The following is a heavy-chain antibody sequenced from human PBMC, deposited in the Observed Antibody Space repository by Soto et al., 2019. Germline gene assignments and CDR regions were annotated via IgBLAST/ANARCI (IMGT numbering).Heavy chain of an antibody. J-gene: IGHJ2*01. CDR1: GYTFTNYA. Sequence: QVQLVQSGAEVKTPGASVKVSCKASGYTFTNYAIHWVRQAPGQRLEWMGWINGGNGNTKYSQKFQGRATITRDTSASTAYMELSSLRSEDTAVFYCARSGYSSGWYHWYFDFWGRGTLVTVSS. D-gene: IGHD6-19*01. V-gene: IGHV1-3*01. CDR2: INGGNGNT. CDR3: ARSGYSSGWYHWYFDF.